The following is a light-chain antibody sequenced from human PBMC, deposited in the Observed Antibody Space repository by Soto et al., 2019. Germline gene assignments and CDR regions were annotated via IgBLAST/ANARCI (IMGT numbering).Light chain of an antibody. J-gene: IGLJ3*02. CDR3: QSYDSSLSGWV. Sequence: QSVLTQPPSVSGAPGQRVTISCTGXXSXXGAGYDVHWYQQLPGTAPKLLISGNSNRPSGVPDRFSGSKSGTSASLAITGLQAEDEADYYCQSYDSSLSGWVFGGGTKLTVL. V-gene: IGLV1-40*01. CDR1: XSXXGAGYD. CDR2: GNS.